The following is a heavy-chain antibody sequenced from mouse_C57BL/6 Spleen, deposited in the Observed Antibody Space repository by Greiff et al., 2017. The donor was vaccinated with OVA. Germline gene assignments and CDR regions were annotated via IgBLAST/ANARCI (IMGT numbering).Heavy chain of an antibody. V-gene: IGHV1-52*01. CDR1: GYTFTSYW. D-gene: IGHD1-1*01. Sequence: QVQLQQPGAELVRPGSSVKLSCKASGYTFTSYWMHWVKQRPIQGLEWIGNIDPSDSETHYNQKFKDKATLTVDKSSSTAYMQLSSLTSEDSAVYYCARDYASSYGDWFAYWGQGTLVTVSA. CDR3: ARDYASSYGDWFAY. CDR2: IDPSDSET. J-gene: IGHJ3*01.